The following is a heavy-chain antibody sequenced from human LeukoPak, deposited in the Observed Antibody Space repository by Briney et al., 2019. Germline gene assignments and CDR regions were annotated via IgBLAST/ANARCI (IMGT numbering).Heavy chain of an antibody. CDR2: ISWNSGSI. Sequence: GGSLRLSCAASGFTFDDYAMPWARQAPGKGLEWVSGISWNSGSIGYADSVKGRFTISRDNAKNSLYLQMNSLRAEDTALYYCAKDIARGYDFWSGYAGEFDYWGQGTLVTVSS. CDR1: GFTFDDYA. CDR3: AKDIARGYDFWSGYAGEFDY. V-gene: IGHV3-9*01. J-gene: IGHJ4*02. D-gene: IGHD3-3*01.